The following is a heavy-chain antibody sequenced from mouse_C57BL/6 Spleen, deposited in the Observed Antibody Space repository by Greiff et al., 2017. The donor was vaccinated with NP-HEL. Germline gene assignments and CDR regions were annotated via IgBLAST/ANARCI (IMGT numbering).Heavy chain of an antibody. CDR3: ARDTYYGIPYWYFDV. V-gene: IGHV3-6*01. CDR2: ISYDGSN. Sequence: EVKLMESGPGLVKPSQSLSLTCSVTGYSITSGYYWNWIRQFPGNKLEWMGYISYDGSNNYNPSLKNRISITRDTSKNQFFLKLNSVTTEDTATYYCARDTYYGIPYWYFDVWGTGTTVTVSS. CDR1: GYSITSGYY. J-gene: IGHJ1*03. D-gene: IGHD1-1*01.